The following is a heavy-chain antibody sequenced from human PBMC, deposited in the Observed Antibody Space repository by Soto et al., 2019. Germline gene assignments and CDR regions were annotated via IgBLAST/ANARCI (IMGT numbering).Heavy chain of an antibody. D-gene: IGHD5-18*01. CDR3: ARDRGYSYGLKYFAY. V-gene: IGHV1-69*13. CDR1: GGTFSSYA. J-gene: IGHJ4*02. Sequence: SVKVSCKASGGTFSSYAISWVRQAPGQGLEWMGGIIPIFGTANYAQKFQGRVTITADESTSTAYMELSSLRSEDTAVYYCARDRGYSYGLKYFAYWGQGILATVSS. CDR2: IIPIFGTA.